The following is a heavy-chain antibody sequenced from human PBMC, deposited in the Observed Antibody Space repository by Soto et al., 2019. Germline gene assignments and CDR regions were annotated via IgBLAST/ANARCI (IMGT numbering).Heavy chain of an antibody. J-gene: IGHJ4*01. CDR3: ARDIRHGDYVHFDH. V-gene: IGHV3-21*01. CDR1: GFTFSIYS. D-gene: IGHD4-17*01. CDR2: ISSSSSYI. Sequence: PGGSLRLSCAASGFTFSIYSMNWVRQAPGKGLEWGSSISSSSSYIYYADSVKGRFTISRDNAKNSLYLQMNSLRAEDTAVYYCARDIRHGDYVHFDHWGHGTLITVSP.